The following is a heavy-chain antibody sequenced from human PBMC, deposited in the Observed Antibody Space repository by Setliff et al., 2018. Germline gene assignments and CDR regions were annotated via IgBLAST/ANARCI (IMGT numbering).Heavy chain of an antibody. Sequence: SVKVSCKASGATLSGVVFSWVRQAPGHGLEWMGRFIPVLGKPNYAPRFQGRLTITVDTSTGTSYMDLRSLRSDDTAIYYCATELRSPFWHFDLWGQGSLVTVSS. CDR1: GATLSGVV. V-gene: IGHV1-69*04. D-gene: IGHD3-3*01. CDR3: ATELRSPFWHFDL. CDR2: FIPVLGKP. J-gene: IGHJ4*02.